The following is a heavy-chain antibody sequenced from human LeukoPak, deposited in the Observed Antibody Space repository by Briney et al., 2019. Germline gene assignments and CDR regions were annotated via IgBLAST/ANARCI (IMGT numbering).Heavy chain of an antibody. V-gene: IGHV3-15*05. CDR1: RFTFSNAW. CDR2: IKSKVDGETT. Sequence: PGGPLRLSCAASRFTFSNAWMNWVRQAPGKGLEWVGRIKSKVDGETTDYAAPVKGRFTISRDDSNKMMYMKMNSLKIEDTAVYYCAIDEANYAPHDFDYWRQGTLVTVSS. CDR3: AIDEANYAPHDFDY. J-gene: IGHJ4*02. D-gene: IGHD4/OR15-4a*01.